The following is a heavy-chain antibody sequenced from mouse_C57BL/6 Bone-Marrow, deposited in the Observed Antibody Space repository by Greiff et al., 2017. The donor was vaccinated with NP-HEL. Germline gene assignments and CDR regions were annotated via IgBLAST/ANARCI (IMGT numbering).Heavy chain of an antibody. V-gene: IGHV1-63*01. CDR2: IYPGGGYT. Sequence: VKLMESGAELVRPGTSVKMSCKASGYTFTNYWIGWAKQRPGHGLEWIGDIYPGGGYTNYNEKFKGKATLTADKSSSTAYMQFSSLTSEDSAIYYGASGGGYFDVWGTGTTVTVSS. J-gene: IGHJ1*03. D-gene: IGHD1-1*02. CDR1: GYTFTNYW. CDR3: ASGGGYFDV.